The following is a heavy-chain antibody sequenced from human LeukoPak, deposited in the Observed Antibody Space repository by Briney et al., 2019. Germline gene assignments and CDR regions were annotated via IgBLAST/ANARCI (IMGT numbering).Heavy chain of an antibody. V-gene: IGHV3-21*01. CDR2: ISSSSSYV. J-gene: IGHJ4*02. D-gene: IGHD6-19*01. Sequence: GGSLRVSCAASGFTFSSYSLNWVGQAPGRGREWVASISSSSSYVDYADSVKGRFTISRDNAKNSLYLQMDSLRVEDTAVYYCARMTSSGWYAAGYYFHYWGQGTLVTVSS. CDR1: GFTFSSYS. CDR3: ARMTSSGWYAAGYYFHY.